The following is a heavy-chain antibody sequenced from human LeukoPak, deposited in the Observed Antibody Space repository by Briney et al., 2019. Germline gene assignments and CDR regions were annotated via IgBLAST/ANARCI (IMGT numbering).Heavy chain of an antibody. D-gene: IGHD3-22*01. CDR3: AKDHWARDYYDSSGSPDY. V-gene: IGHV3-30*02. Sequence: GGSLRLSCAASGFTFSSYGMHWVRQAPGKGLEWVAFIRYDGSNKYYADSVKGRFTISRDNSKHTLYLQMNSLRAEDTAVYYCAKDHWARDYYDSSGSPDYWGQGTLVTVSS. CDR2: IRYDGSNK. CDR1: GFTFSSYG. J-gene: IGHJ4*02.